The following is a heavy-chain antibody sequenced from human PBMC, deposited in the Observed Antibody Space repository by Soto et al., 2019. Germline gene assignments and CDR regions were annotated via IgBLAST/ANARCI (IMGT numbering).Heavy chain of an antibody. CDR2: ISSSGITT. CDR1: GFTFSSYW. Sequence: SRTLSCAASGFTFSSYWMSWVRTAPGKGLEWVSYISSSGITTYYGDSVKGRFTISRDNAKNSLYLQMNSLRAEDTAIYYCATRSGGGGAFDFWGQGTMVTVSS. J-gene: IGHJ3*01. CDR3: ATRSGGGGAFDF. D-gene: IGHD3-10*01. V-gene: IGHV3-48*03.